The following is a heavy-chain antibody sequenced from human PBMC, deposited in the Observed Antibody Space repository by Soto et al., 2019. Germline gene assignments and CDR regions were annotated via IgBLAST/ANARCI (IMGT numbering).Heavy chain of an antibody. J-gene: IGHJ4*02. V-gene: IGHV3-9*01. CDR2: ISWNSGSI. CDR3: AKDARGQGVIVVVPAASL. Sequence: PGGSLRLSCAASGFTFDDYAMHWVRQAPGKGLEWVSGISWNSGSIGYADSVKGRFTISRDNAKNSLYLQVNSLRAEDTALYYCAKDARGQGVIVVVPAASLWGQGTLVTVSS. CDR1: GFTFDDYA. D-gene: IGHD2-2*01.